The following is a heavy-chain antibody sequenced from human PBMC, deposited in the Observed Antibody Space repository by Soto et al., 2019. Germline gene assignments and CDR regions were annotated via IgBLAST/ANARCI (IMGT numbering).Heavy chain of an antibody. CDR2: IDPSDSYT. CDR1: GYSFTSYW. CDR3: ARSPTVTNYYYGMDI. J-gene: IGHJ6*02. V-gene: IGHV5-10-1*01. Sequence: GESLKISCKGSGYSFTSYWISWVRQMPGKGLEWMGRIDPSDSYTNYSPSFQGHVTISADKSISTAYLQWSSLKASDTAMYYCARSPTVTNYYYGMDIWGQGTTVTVS. D-gene: IGHD4-17*01.